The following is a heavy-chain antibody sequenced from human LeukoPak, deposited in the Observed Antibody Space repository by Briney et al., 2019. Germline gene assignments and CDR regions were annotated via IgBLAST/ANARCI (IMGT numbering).Heavy chain of an antibody. J-gene: IGHJ4*02. Sequence: SETLSLTCAVSGASVSGSNYYWGWIRQPPGKGLEWIGNIYSSGSTYYNASLQSRVTISIDTSRNQFSLRLNSVTAADTAMYYCAKSGGYGLIDYWGQGTRVTVSS. CDR1: GASVSGSNYY. D-gene: IGHD1-26*01. V-gene: IGHV4-39*01. CDR3: AKSGGYGLIDY. CDR2: IYSSGST.